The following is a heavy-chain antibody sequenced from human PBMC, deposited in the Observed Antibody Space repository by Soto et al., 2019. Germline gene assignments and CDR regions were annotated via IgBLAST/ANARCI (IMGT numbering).Heavy chain of an antibody. V-gene: IGHV5-51*01. J-gene: IGHJ6*02. CDR1: VYSFTSYW. CDR2: IYPGDSDT. CDR3: ARHVRYCSSTSCYRYPDYYYYGMDV. D-gene: IGHD2-2*02. Sequence: PGESLKIACKGSVYSFTSYWIGWVRQMPGKGLEWMVIIYPGDSDTRYSPSFQGQVTISADKSISTAYLQWSSLKASDTAMYYCARHVRYCSSTSCYRYPDYYYYGMDVWGQGTTVTVSS.